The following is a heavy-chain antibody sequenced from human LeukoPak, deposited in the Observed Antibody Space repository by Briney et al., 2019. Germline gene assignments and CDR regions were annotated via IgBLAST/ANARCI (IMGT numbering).Heavy chain of an antibody. CDR1: GGSISSYY. D-gene: IGHD4-23*01. V-gene: IGHV4-59*01. Sequence: SETLSLTCTVSGGSISSYYWSWLRQPPGKGLEWIGYIYYTGSTNYNPSLKSRVTISVDTSKNQFSLKVSSVTAADTAVYYCARATVVTPRFDYWGQGTLVPVSS. CDR3: ARATVVTPRFDY. CDR2: IYYTGST. J-gene: IGHJ4*02.